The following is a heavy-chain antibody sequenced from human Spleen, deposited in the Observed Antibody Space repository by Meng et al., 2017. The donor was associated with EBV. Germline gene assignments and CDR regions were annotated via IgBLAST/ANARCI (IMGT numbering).Heavy chain of an antibody. CDR3: SRDLVGSDDS. CDR1: GFTFSNYW. V-gene: IGHV3-74*01. Sequence: VQLVESGGGVVQPGRSLRLSCAASGFTFSNYWMHWVRQAPGKGLVWVSRINEHGSITTYADSVEGRFTISRDNAKKTMYLQMNSLRDEDTAVYYCSRDLVGSDDSWGQGTLVTVSS. J-gene: IGHJ4*02. CDR2: INEHGSIT.